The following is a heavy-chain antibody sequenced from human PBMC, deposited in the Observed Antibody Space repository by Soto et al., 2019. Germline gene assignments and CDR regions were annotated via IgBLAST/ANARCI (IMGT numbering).Heavy chain of an antibody. CDR2: IKEDGSEK. V-gene: IGHV3-7*04. D-gene: IGHD2-15*01. CDR1: GFTFSSSW. Sequence: EVQLVESGGGLVQPGGSLRLSCTASGFTFSSSWMSWVRQAPGKGLEWVANIKEDGSEKNYVDSVKGRSTISRDNAKSSLNLQRSSLRAEDTAVYYCARGRVGMTWGQGTMVIVSS. CDR3: ARGRVGMT. J-gene: IGHJ3*01.